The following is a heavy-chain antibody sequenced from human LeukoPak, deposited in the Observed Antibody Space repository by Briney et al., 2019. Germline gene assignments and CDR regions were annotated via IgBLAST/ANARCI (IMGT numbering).Heavy chain of an antibody. CDR1: GGSISSGGYY. CDR2: TYYSGST. Sequence: SETLSLTCTVSGGSISSGGYYWSWIRQHPGKGLEWIGYTYYSGSTYYNPSLKSRVTISVDTSKNQFSLKLSSVTAADTAVYYCATTWNYYDSSGYGGSAFDIWGQGTMVTVSS. V-gene: IGHV4-31*03. D-gene: IGHD3-22*01. J-gene: IGHJ3*02. CDR3: ATTWNYYDSSGYGGSAFDI.